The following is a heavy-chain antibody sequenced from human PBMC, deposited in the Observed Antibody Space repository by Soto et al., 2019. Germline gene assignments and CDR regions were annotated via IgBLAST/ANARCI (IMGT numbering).Heavy chain of an antibody. D-gene: IGHD3-9*01. J-gene: IGHJ4*02. CDR3: ARGGTYYDILTGYYNPHYFDY. CDR1: GFTVSSHY. CDR2: IYSGGST. V-gene: IGHV3-66*01. Sequence: PASGFTVSSHYMSWVRQAPGKGLEWVSVIYSGGSTYYADSVKGRFTISRDNSKNTLYLQMNSLRAEDTAVYYCARGGTYYDILTGYYNPHYFDYGGQGTLVTVSS.